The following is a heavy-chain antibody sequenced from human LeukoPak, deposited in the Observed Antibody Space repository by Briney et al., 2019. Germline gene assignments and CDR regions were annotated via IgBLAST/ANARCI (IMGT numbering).Heavy chain of an antibody. CDR1: GASISSQF. CDR2: MSYSGNT. J-gene: IGHJ5*02. CDR3: ARFSSGSNWFDA. D-gene: IGHD2-8*01. Sequence: PSETLSLTCTVSGASISSQFWSWIRQPPGRRPEYIGYMSYSGNTNYNPSLKSRVTISLDTSKNQFSLKLSSLTAADTAVYYCARFSSGSNWFDAWGQGRLVTVSS. V-gene: IGHV4-59*11.